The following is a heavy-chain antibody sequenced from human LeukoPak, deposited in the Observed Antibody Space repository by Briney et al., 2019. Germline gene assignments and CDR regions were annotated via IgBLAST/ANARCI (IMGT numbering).Heavy chain of an antibody. Sequence: GGSLRLFCAASGFTFSSYAMHWVRQAPGKGLEWVAVISYDGSNKYYADSVKGRFTISRDNAKNSLYLQMNSLRAEDTAVYYCAREDSGSFQAQPPHYFDCWGQGTLVTVSS. V-gene: IGHV3-30*04. CDR2: ISYDGSNK. CDR1: GFTFSSYA. D-gene: IGHD1-26*01. CDR3: AREDSGSFQAQPPHYFDC. J-gene: IGHJ4*02.